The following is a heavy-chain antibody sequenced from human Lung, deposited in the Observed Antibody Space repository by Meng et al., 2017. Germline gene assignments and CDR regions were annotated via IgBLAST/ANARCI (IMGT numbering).Heavy chain of an antibody. CDR2: INHSGST. V-gene: IGHV4-34*01. CDR1: GGSFSDYY. D-gene: IGHD4-11*01. Sequence: VQLQQWGAVLLKPLETLFLTCVVSGGSFSDYYWSWIRQPPGKGLEWIGEINHSGSTNYTPSLESRATISVDTSQNNLSLKLSSVTAADSAVYYCARGPTTMAHDFDYWGQGTLVTVSS. J-gene: IGHJ4*02. CDR3: ARGPTTMAHDFDY.